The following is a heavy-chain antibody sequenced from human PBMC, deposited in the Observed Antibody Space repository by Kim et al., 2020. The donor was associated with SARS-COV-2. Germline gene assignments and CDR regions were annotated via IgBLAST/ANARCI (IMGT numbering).Heavy chain of an antibody. CDR1: GGSISSSSYY. Sequence: SETLSLTCTVSGGSISSSSYYWGWIRQPPGKGLEWIGSIYYSGSTYYNPSLKSRVTISVDTSKNQFSLKLSSVTAADTAVYYCARFLGGIAARRGYDYWGQGTLVTVSS. CDR2: IYYSGST. J-gene: IGHJ4*02. V-gene: IGHV4-39*01. D-gene: IGHD6-6*01. CDR3: ARFLGGIAARRGYDY.